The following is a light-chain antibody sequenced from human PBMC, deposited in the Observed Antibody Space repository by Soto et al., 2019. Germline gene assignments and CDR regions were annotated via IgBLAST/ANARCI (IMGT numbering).Light chain of an antibody. J-gene: IGKJ1*01. V-gene: IGKV3-15*01. CDR2: GAS. CDR1: QSVSSN. Sequence: EIVMTQPPATLSVSPGERATLSCRASQSVSSNLAWYQQKPGQAPRLLIYGASTRATGIPARFSGSGSGTEFTLTISSLQSEDFAVYYCQQYNNGPRTFGQGTKV. CDR3: QQYNNGPRT.